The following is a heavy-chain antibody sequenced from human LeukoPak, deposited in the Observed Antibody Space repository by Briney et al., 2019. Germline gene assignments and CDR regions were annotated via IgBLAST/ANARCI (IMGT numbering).Heavy chain of an antibody. CDR3: ARTESTVVPDY. D-gene: IGHD4-23*01. CDR1: GGSISSGSYY. Sequence: SETLSLTCTVSGGSISSGSYYWSWIRQPAGKGLEWIGRIYTSGSTNYNPSLKSRVTISVDTSKNQFSLKLSSVTAADTAVYYCARTESTVVPDYWGQGTLVTVSS. V-gene: IGHV4-61*02. CDR2: IYTSGST. J-gene: IGHJ4*02.